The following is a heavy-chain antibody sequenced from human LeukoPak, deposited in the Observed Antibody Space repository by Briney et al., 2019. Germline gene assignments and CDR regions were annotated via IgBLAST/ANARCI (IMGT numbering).Heavy chain of an antibody. D-gene: IGHD1-1*01. J-gene: IGHJ5*02. CDR3: AGIQLERRWFDP. Sequence: SETLSLTCTVSGGSISSYYWIWLRQPPGKGLVWIGCIYYSGSTNYNPSLKSRVTISVDTSKNQFSLKLSSVTAADTAVYYCAGIQLERRWFDPWGQGTLVTVSS. CDR2: IYYSGST. V-gene: IGHV4-59*01. CDR1: GGSISSYY.